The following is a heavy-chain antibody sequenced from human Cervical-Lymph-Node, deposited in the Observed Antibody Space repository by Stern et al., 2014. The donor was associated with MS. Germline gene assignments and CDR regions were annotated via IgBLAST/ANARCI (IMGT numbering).Heavy chain of an antibody. D-gene: IGHD4-23*01. J-gene: IGHJ4*02. V-gene: IGHV3-30*18. CDR3: AKDLIGDYAGGFDF. Sequence: VQLEESGGGVVPPGGSLRLSCAASGFSFPSYGMHWVRQVPGKGLEWVAVISFDGSNQYYADSVKGRFTISRDTSKNTLYLQMNSLRAEDTAVYYCAKDLIGDYAGGFDFWGQGALVTVSS. CDR2: ISFDGSNQ. CDR1: GFSFPSYG.